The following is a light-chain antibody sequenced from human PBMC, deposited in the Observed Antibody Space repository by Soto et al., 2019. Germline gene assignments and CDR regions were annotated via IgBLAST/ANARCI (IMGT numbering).Light chain of an antibody. Sequence: EIVLTQSPGTLSMSPGERATLSCRASQRVSNSYLAWFQQKPGQAPRLLIYDASSRAAGVPDRVSGGGSGTDFTLTISALEPEDFALYFCQQYERPPFAFGQGTRLEI. V-gene: IGKV3-20*01. CDR3: QQYERPPFA. CDR1: QRVSNSY. CDR2: DAS. J-gene: IGKJ2*01.